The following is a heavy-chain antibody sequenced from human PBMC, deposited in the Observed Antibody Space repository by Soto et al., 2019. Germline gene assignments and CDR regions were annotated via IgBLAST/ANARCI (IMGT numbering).Heavy chain of an antibody. CDR2: IIPIFGTT. V-gene: IGHV1-69*01. CDR3: AGSYKYGSGTFDAFDI. J-gene: IGHJ3*02. D-gene: IGHD3-10*01. Sequence: QVQLVQSGTEVKKPGSSVKVSCKASGGTFGSYAISWVRQAPGQGLEWMGGIIPIFGTTNYAQRFQGRVSITADESTSTTYMELSSLRSEDTAVYYCAGSYKYGSGTFDAFDIWGQGTLVTVSS. CDR1: GGTFGSYA.